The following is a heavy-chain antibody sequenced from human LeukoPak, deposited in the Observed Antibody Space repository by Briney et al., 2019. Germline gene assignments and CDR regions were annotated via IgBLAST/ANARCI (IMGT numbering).Heavy chain of an antibody. D-gene: IGHD3-10*01. CDR2: ISYDGSNK. J-gene: IGHJ4*02. CDR1: GFTFSSYA. Sequence: PGGSLRLSCAASGFTFSSYAMHWVRQAPGKGLEWVAVISYDGSNKYYADSVKGRFTISRDNSKNTLYLQMNSLRAEDTAVYYCARDARGFGEYPGDYWGQGTLVTVSS. CDR3: ARDARGFGEYPGDY. V-gene: IGHV3-30-3*01.